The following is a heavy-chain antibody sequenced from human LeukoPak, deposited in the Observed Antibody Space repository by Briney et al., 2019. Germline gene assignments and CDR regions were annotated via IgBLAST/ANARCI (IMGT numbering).Heavy chain of an antibody. CDR2: MSSSSRSYI. D-gene: IGHD5-24*01. J-gene: IGHJ3*02. CDR1: GFTFSSYS. Sequence: PGGSLRLSRAASGFTFSSYSMNCVPHAPGKGLEWVSSMSSSSRSYIYYADSVKGRFTISRDNAKNSLYSQMNSLRAEDTAVYYCARDMSRDGYKTRDAFDIWGRGTMATVSS. V-gene: IGHV3-21*01. CDR3: ARDMSRDGYKTRDAFDI.